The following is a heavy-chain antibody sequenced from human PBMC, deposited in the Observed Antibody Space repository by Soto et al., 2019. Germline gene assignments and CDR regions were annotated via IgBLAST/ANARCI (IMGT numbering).Heavy chain of an antibody. D-gene: IGHD3-9*01. Sequence: ASVKVSCKASGYIFTGYHIHWVRQAPGGGLEWMGWINPNSGDTEYAQNFQGRVTMTRDTSFNLVYMEMSGLMSDDTAVYYCARDARGTRGFDEMDIWGQGTTVTVSS. CDR3: ARDARGTRGFDEMDI. CDR1: GYIFTGYH. V-gene: IGHV1-2*02. J-gene: IGHJ6*02. CDR2: INPNSGDT.